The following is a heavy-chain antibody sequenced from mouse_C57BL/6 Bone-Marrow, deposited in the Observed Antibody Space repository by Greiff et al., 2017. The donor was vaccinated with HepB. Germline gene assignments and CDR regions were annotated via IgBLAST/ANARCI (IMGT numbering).Heavy chain of an antibody. CDR1: GFNIKDDY. J-gene: IGHJ2*01. CDR3: TTSAYDYVDY. Sequence: EVMLVESGAELVRPGASVKLSCTASGFNIKDDYMHWVKQRPEQGLEWIGWIDPENGDTEYASKFQGKATITADTSSNTAYLQRSSLTSEDTAVYYCTTSAYDYVDYWGQGTTLTVSS. CDR2: IDPENGDT. V-gene: IGHV14-4*01. D-gene: IGHD2-4*01.